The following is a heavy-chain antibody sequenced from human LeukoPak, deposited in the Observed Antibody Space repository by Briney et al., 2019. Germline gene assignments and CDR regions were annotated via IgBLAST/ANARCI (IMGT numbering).Heavy chain of an antibody. CDR1: GGSISSYY. Sequence: SETLSLTCTVSGGSISSYYWSWIRQPPGKGLEWIGYNYYSGSTNYNPSLKSRVTISVGTSKNQFSLKLSSVTAADTAVYYCARHGWAVAGTGVWYFDYWGQGTLVTVSS. CDR2: NYYSGST. D-gene: IGHD6-19*01. J-gene: IGHJ4*02. V-gene: IGHV4-59*08. CDR3: ARHGWAVAGTGVWYFDY.